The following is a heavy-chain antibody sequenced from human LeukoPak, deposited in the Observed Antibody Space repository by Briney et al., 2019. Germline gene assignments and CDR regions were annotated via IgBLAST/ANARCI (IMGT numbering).Heavy chain of an antibody. CDR2: ISYDGSNK. CDR3: ARDGSYYDILTGVGY. Sequence: GRSLRLSCAASGFTFSSYAMHWVRQAPGKGLEWVAVISYDGSNKYYADSVKGRFTISRDNSKNTLYLQMNSLRAEDTAVYYCARDGSYYDILTGVGYWGQGTLVTVSS. CDR1: GFTFSSYA. D-gene: IGHD3-9*01. V-gene: IGHV3-30*04. J-gene: IGHJ4*02.